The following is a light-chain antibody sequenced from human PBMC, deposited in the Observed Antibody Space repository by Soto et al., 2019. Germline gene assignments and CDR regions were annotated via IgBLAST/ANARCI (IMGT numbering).Light chain of an antibody. CDR3: QQYNSYPYT. CDR1: QSISTW. Sequence: DIQMTQSPSTLSASVGDRVTITCRASQSISTWLAWYQQKPGKAPKLLIYKASTLQSVVPSRFSGSGSGTEFTLTISSLQPDDSATYYCQQYNSYPYTFGQGTKLEIK. J-gene: IGKJ2*01. CDR2: KAS. V-gene: IGKV1-5*03.